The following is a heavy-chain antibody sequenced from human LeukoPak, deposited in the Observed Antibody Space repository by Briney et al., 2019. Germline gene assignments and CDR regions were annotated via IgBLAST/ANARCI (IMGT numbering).Heavy chain of an antibody. V-gene: IGHV4-39*01. CDR3: ATYCSSTSCYVTFDI. Sequence: SETLSLTCTVSGGSISSSSYYWGWIRQPPGKGLEWIGSIYYSGSTYYNPSLKSRVTISVDTSKNQFSLKLSSVTAADTAVYYCATYCSSTSCYVTFDIWGQGTTVTVSS. J-gene: IGHJ3*02. D-gene: IGHD2-2*01. CDR2: IYYSGST. CDR1: GGSISSSSYY.